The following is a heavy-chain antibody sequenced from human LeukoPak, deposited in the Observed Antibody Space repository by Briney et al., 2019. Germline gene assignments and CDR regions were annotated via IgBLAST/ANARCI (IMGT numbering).Heavy chain of an antibody. D-gene: IGHD3-22*01. Sequence: GGSLRLSCAASGFTFSNYAMSWVRQAPGKGLEWVSGISGRGDTTYYADSVKGRFTISRDNSKNTLYLQMDSLRVEDTAVYYCARNRGATGYYWVDYWGQGTLVSVSS. CDR3: ARNRGATGYYWVDY. CDR1: GFTFSNYA. V-gene: IGHV3-23*01. J-gene: IGHJ4*02. CDR2: ISGRGDTT.